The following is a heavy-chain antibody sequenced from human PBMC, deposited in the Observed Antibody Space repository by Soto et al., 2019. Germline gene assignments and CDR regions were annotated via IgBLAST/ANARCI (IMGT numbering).Heavy chain of an antibody. J-gene: IGHJ3*02. CDR3: ARARVGVAGTAFYI. V-gene: IGHV4-59*01. CDR2: IYYSGST. CDR1: GGSISSYY. Sequence: SETLSLTWTVSGGSISSYYWSWSLQPPGKGLEWIGYIYYSGSTNYNPSLKSRVTISVDTSKNQFSLKLSSVTAADTAVYYCARARVGVAGTAFYIWGQGTMVTGSS. D-gene: IGHD6-19*01.